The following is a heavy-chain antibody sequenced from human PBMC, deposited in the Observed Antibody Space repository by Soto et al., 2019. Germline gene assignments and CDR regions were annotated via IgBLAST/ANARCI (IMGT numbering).Heavy chain of an antibody. CDR2: IIPIFGTA. D-gene: IGHD2-15*01. J-gene: IGHJ5*02. Sequence: GASVKVSCKASGGTFSSYAISWVRQAPGQGLEWMGGIIPIFGTANYAQKFQGRVTITADKSTSTAYMELSSLRSEDTAVYYCARDLVGNLGYCSGGSCSWFDPWGQGTLVTVSS. V-gene: IGHV1-69*06. CDR1: GGTFSSYA. CDR3: ARDLVGNLGYCSGGSCSWFDP.